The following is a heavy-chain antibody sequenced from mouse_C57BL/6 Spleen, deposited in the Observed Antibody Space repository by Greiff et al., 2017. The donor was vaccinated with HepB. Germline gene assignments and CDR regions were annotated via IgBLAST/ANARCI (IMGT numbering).Heavy chain of an antibody. CDR2: ISSGSSTI. D-gene: IGHD2-2*01. CDR1: GFTFSDYG. Sequence: VQLKESGGGLVKPGGSLKLSCAASGFTFSDYGMHWVRQAPEKGLEWVAYISSGSSTIYYADTVKGRFTISRDNAKNTLFLQMTSLRSEDTALYYCAMTYGYDDAMDYWGQGTSVTVSS. V-gene: IGHV5-17*01. CDR3: AMTYGYDDAMDY. J-gene: IGHJ4*01.